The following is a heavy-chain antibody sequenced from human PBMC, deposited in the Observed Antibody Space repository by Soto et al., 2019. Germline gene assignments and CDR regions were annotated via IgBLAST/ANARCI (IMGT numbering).Heavy chain of an antibody. Sequence: PSETLSLTCTVSGGSISSYFWSWIRQPPGRGLECIGCIYHSGNSNYSPSLRSRVTMSVDTSKNQFSLKLNSMTAADTAIYYCARVGGSGWNFDSWGQGILVTVSS. CDR2: IYHSGNS. CDR3: ARVGGSGWNFDS. J-gene: IGHJ4*02. D-gene: IGHD6-19*01. V-gene: IGHV4-59*01. CDR1: GGSISSYF.